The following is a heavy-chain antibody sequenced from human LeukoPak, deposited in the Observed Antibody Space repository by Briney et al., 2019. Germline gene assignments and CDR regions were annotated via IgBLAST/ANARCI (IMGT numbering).Heavy chain of an antibody. Sequence: GASVKVSCKASGYTFTSYGISWVRQAPGQGLEWMGWIRAYNGNTNYAQKLQGRVTMTTDTSTSTAYMELRSLRSDDTAVYYCARDYKGTMVRGVGVDYWGQGTLVTVSS. CDR2: IRAYNGNT. D-gene: IGHD3-10*01. J-gene: IGHJ4*02. CDR1: GYTFTSYG. V-gene: IGHV1-18*01. CDR3: ARDYKGTMVRGVGVDY.